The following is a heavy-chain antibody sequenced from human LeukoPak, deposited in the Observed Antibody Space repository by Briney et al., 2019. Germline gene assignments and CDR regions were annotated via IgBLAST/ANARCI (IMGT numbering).Heavy chain of an antibody. Sequence: SETLSLTCAVYGGSFSGYYWSWIRQPPGKGLEWIGEINHSGSTNYNPSLKSRVTISVDTSKNQFSLKLSSVTAADTAVYYCARVAPPDFWSGYHYYMDVWGKGTTVTVSS. CDR2: INHSGST. J-gene: IGHJ6*03. D-gene: IGHD3-3*01. CDR1: GGSFSGYY. V-gene: IGHV4-34*01. CDR3: ARVAPPDFWSGYHYYMDV.